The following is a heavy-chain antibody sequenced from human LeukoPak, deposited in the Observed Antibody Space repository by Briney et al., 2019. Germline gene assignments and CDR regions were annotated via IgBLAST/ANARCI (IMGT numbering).Heavy chain of an antibody. Sequence: GGSLRLSCAASGFTVSNNYMSWVRQAPGKGLEWVSVIYSGGRTNYADSVKGRFTISRDNSKNTLYLQMNSLRAEDTAVYYCARDIRGYNPFDYWGQGTLVTVSS. J-gene: IGHJ4*02. V-gene: IGHV3-66*01. CDR1: GFTVSNNY. CDR3: ARDIRGYNPFDY. D-gene: IGHD5-24*01. CDR2: IYSGGRT.